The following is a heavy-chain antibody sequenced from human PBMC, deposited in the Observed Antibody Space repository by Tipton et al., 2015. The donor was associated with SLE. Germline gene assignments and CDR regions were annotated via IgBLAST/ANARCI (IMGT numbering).Heavy chain of an antibody. CDR2: MNPNSGNT. CDR3: ARHPVAGYTYYMDV. CDR1: GYSFTSHD. D-gene: IGHD5-24*01. V-gene: IGHV1-8*01. J-gene: IGHJ6*03. Sequence: QLVQSGAEVKKPGASVKVSCKASGYSFTSHDINWVRQATGQGLEWMGWMNPNSGNTGYAQKFQGRVTMTRDTSTGTAYMELTSLNSDDTAIYYCARHPVAGYTYYMDVWGTGTTVTVSS.